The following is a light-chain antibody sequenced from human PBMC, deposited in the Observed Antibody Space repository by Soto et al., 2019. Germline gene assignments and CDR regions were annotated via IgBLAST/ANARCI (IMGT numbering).Light chain of an antibody. Sequence: DIQMTQSPSSLSASVGDRVTITCRASQSISSYLNWYQQKPGKAPKLLIYAASSLQSGVPSRFSGSGSGTDFTLTISSLQAEDVAIYYCQQFSSPPFFPFGQGTKVDIK. V-gene: IGKV1-39*01. CDR1: QSISSY. J-gene: IGKJ2*01. CDR2: AAS. CDR3: QQFSSPPFFP.